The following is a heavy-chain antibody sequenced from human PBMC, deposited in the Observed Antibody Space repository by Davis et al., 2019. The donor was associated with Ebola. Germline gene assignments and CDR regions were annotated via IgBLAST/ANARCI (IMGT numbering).Heavy chain of an antibody. V-gene: IGHV3-33*01. CDR3: ARGGYRRVRGPNYAMDV. Sequence: GSLRLSCAAFGFPFNDYGMHWVRQAPGKGLEWVAVIWNDGNNKYYADSVEGRFTISRDNSNNMLFLQMNYLRGDDTAVYYCARGGYRRVRGPNYAMDVWGQGTTVTVS. J-gene: IGHJ6*02. CDR1: GFPFNDYG. D-gene: IGHD3-10*01. CDR2: IWNDGNNK.